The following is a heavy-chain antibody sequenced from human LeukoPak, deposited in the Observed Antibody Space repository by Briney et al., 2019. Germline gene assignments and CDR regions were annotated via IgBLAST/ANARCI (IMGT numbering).Heavy chain of an antibody. Sequence: SETLSLTCAVYGGSFSGYYWSWIRQPPGKGLEWIGEINHSGSTNYNPSLKSRVTISVDTSKNQFSLKLSSVTAADTAAYYCARGRIAAAGTYGYWGQGTLVTVSS. CDR1: GGSFSGYY. V-gene: IGHV4-34*01. J-gene: IGHJ4*02. CDR2: INHSGST. CDR3: ARGRIAAAGTYGY. D-gene: IGHD6-13*01.